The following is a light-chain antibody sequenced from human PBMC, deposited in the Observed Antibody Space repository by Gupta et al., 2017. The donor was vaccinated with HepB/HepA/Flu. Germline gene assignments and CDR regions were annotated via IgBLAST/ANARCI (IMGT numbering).Light chain of an antibody. CDR2: EVS. Sequence: QSALTQPASVSGSPSQSITISCTGTSSDVGGYNFVSWYQQYPGKAPKLLILEVSSRPSGVSNRFSGSKSGNTASLTITGLQAEDEAYYYCSSSTATSALVVFGGGTKLTVL. V-gene: IGLV2-14*01. CDR1: SSDVGGYNF. J-gene: IGLJ2*01. CDR3: SSSTATSALVV.